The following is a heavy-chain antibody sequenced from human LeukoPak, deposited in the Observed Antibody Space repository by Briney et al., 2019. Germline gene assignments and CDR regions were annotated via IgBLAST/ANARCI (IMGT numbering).Heavy chain of an antibody. V-gene: IGHV3-21*01. J-gene: IGHJ4*02. D-gene: IGHD6-19*01. Sequence: GGSLRLSCAASGFTFSSYSMNWVRQAPGKGLEWVSSISSSSSYIYYADSVRGRFTISGDNAKNSLYLQMNSLRAEDTAVYYCARDDPSPGYSSGWPYFDYWGQGTLVTASS. CDR2: ISSSSSYI. CDR3: ARDDPSPGYSSGWPYFDY. CDR1: GFTFSSYS.